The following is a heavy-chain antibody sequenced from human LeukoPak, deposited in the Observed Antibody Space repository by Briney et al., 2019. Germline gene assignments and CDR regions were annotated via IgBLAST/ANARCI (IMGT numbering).Heavy chain of an antibody. D-gene: IGHD3-10*01. CDR1: GFTFDDYG. CDR2: ISGSGGST. V-gene: IGHV3-23*01. CDR3: ARGLYGSGSYYTDYYYYYMDV. J-gene: IGHJ6*03. Sequence: RPGGSLRLSCAASGFTFDDYGMSWVRQAPGKGLEWVSAISGSGGSTYYADSVKGRFTISRDNSKNTLYLQMNSLRAEDTAVYYCARGLYGSGSYYTDYYYYYMDVWGKGTTVTISS.